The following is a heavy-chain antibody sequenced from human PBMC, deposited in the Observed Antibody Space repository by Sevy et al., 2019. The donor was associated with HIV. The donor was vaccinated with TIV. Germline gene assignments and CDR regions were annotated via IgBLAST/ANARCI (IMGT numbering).Heavy chain of an antibody. CDR3: TAGVGTSDFDY. V-gene: IGHV3-15*01. CDR1: GFTFNNAW. CDR2: IKSKIDGATR. D-gene: IGHD1-26*01. Sequence: GGSLRLSCEASGFTFNNAWMSWVRQAPGKGREGVGRIKSKIDGATRDFAAPVKGRFAISRDDSKNTLYLQMNSLKTEDTAVYYCTAGVGTSDFDYWGRGVLVTVSS. J-gene: IGHJ4*02.